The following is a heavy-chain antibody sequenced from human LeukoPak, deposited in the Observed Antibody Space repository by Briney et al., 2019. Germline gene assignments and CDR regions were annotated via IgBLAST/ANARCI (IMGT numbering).Heavy chain of an antibody. D-gene: IGHD5-18*01. CDR2: INAGNGNT. CDR1: GYIFTSYG. J-gene: IGHJ3*02. CDR3: ARRSLDTAMVSDAFDI. Sequence: ASVKVSCKASGYIFTSYGIIWVRQAPGQRLEWMGWINAGNGNTKYSQKFQGRVTITRDTSASTAYMELSSLRSEDTAVYYCARRSLDTAMVSDAFDIWGQGTMVTVSS. V-gene: IGHV1-3*01.